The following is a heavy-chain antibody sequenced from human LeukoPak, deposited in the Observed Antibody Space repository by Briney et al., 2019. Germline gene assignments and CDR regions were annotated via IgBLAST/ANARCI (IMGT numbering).Heavy chain of an antibody. V-gene: IGHV3-30*02. CDR2: IRYDGSDK. CDR3: AKDIIV. J-gene: IGHJ4*02. Sequence: PGGSLRLSCVTSGFTFSSSGMHWVRQTPGKGLEWVAFIRYDGSDKYYADSVKGRFTISRDNSKNTLYLQMNSLRAKDTAMYYCAKDIIVWGQGTLVTVSS. CDR1: GFTFSSSG. D-gene: IGHD3-16*02.